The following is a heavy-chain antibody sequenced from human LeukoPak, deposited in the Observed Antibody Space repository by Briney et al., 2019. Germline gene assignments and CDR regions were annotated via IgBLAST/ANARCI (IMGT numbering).Heavy chain of an antibody. CDR2: ISGSGGST. CDR3: AKVKIRLWPYYFDY. D-gene: IGHD5-18*01. V-gene: IGHV3-23*01. CDR1: GFTFSSYA. Sequence: RSGGSLTLSCAASGFTFSSYAMSWVRQAPGKGLEWVSAISGSGGSTYYADSVKGRFTISRDSSKNTLYLQMNSLRAEDTAVYYCAKVKIRLWPYYFDYWGQGTLVTVSS. J-gene: IGHJ4*02.